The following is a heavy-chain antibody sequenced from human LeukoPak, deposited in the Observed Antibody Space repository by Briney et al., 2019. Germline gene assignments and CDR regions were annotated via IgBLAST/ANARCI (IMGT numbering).Heavy chain of an antibody. CDR2: IYYSGST. V-gene: IGHV4-30-4*01. Sequence: SETLSLTCTVSGGSISSGDYYWSWIRQPPGKGLEWIGYIYYSGSTYYNPPLKSRVTISVDTSKNQFSLKLSSVTAADTAVYYCAREGRVVPAARLWGQGTMVTVSS. D-gene: IGHD2-2*01. CDR1: GGSISSGDYY. CDR3: AREGRVVPAARL. J-gene: IGHJ3*01.